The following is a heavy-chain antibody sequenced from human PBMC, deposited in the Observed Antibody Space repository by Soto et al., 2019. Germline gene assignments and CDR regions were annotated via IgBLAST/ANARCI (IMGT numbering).Heavy chain of an antibody. D-gene: IGHD1-26*01. CDR1: GGTFSRYT. J-gene: IGHJ4*02. Sequence: QLQLVQSGAEVREPGSSVKVSCKASGGTFSRYTVIWVRQPPGQGLEWMGGITPTLNIAKYAEKFQGRVTITADESTSTVNMHLSNLRSEDTAVYFCARGYYRGSNPSYVDYWGQGTLVAVSS. CDR3: ARGYYRGSNPSYVDY. CDR2: ITPTLNIA. V-gene: IGHV1-69*01.